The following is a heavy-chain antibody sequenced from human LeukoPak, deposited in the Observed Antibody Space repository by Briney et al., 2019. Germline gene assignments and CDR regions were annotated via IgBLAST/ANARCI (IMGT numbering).Heavy chain of an antibody. Sequence: GGSLRLSCAASGFTFSDYYMSWIRQAPGKGLEWVSYISSSSSYTNYADSLKGRFTISRDNAKNSLYLQMNSLRAEDTAVYYCAKDLRGLDAFDIWGQGTMVTASS. J-gene: IGHJ3*02. CDR1: GFTFSDYY. CDR3: AKDLRGLDAFDI. D-gene: IGHD3-10*01. CDR2: ISSSSSYT. V-gene: IGHV3-11*05.